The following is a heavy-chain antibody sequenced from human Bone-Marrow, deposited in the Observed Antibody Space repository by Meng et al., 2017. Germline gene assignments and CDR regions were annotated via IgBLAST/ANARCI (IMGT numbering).Heavy chain of an antibody. CDR3: ANRYFDH. V-gene: IGHV3-43D*03. Sequence: EVQLEESGGVVVQPGGNLTLSCSASRFTFDDYAMRWVRQAPGKGLEWVSIISWVGGSTYYADSVKGRFTISRDNSKNSLYLQMNSLRAEDTALYYCANRYFDHWGRGTLVTVSS. CDR2: ISWVGGST. CDR1: RFTFDDYA. J-gene: IGHJ2*01.